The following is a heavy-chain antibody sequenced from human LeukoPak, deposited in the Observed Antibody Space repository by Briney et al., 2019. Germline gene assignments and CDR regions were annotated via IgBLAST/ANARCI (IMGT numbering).Heavy chain of an antibody. J-gene: IGHJ4*02. CDR3: ASLDDILTGYPLDY. Sequence: GSLRLSCAASGFTFSSYSMNWVRQAPGKGLEWVSYISSSSSTIYYADSVKGRFTISRDNAKNSLYLQMNSLRAEDTAVYYCASLDDILTGYPLDYWGQGTLVTVSS. V-gene: IGHV3-48*04. D-gene: IGHD3-9*01. CDR1: GFTFSSYS. CDR2: ISSSSSTI.